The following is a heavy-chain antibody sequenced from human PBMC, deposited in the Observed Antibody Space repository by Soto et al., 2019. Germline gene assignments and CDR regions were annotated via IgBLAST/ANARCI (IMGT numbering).Heavy chain of an antibody. CDR1: GFTFSNAW. V-gene: IGHV3-15*01. J-gene: IGHJ4*02. Sequence: EVQLVESGGGLVKPGGSLRLSCAASGFTFSNAWMSWVRQAPGKGLEWVGRIKSKTEGWTPDYAAHVNGRFTISRDDSKNTLHLQMNSLKTEDTAVYYCTTLGVRGLINFWGQGTLVTVSS. CDR2: IKSKTEGWTP. CDR3: TTLGVRGLINF. D-gene: IGHD3-10*01.